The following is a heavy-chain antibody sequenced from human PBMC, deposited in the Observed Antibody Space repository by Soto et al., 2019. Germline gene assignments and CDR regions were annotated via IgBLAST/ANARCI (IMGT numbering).Heavy chain of an antibody. Sequence: EVQLVESGGGLVQPGGSLRLSCAASGFTFSTYEMNWVRQAPGKGLEWVSYTSNSGTTIYYADSVKGRFTIPRDNAKNSLYLQMNSLRAADTAVYYCASPVVTAPNDAFDIWGQGTIVTVSS. J-gene: IGHJ3*02. CDR2: TSNSGTTI. CDR3: ASPVVTAPNDAFDI. CDR1: GFTFSTYE. D-gene: IGHD2-21*02. V-gene: IGHV3-48*03.